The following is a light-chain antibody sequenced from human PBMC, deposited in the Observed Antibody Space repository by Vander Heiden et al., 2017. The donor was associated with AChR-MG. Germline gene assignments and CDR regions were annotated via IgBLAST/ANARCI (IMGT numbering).Light chain of an antibody. Sequence: DIVMTQTPLSLSVTPGQPASLSCKSNQSLLHSDGKTYLYWYLQKPGQALQLLIYEVSSRFSGVPSRFSGSGSGTDFTLKISRGEADDAGLYYCMQGMHLPITLGGGTKVEIK. CDR3: MQGMHLPIT. V-gene: IGKV2-29*03. CDR2: EVS. CDR1: QSLLHSDGKTY. J-gene: IGKJ4*01.